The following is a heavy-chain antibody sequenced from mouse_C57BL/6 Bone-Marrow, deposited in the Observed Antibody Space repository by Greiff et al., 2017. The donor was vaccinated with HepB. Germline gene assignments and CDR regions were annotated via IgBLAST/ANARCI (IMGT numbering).Heavy chain of an antibody. CDR1: GYTFTSYG. CDR3: ARRRGLYYDYDERDWFAY. CDR2: IYPRSGNT. V-gene: IGHV1-81*01. D-gene: IGHD2-4*01. Sequence: QVQLQQSGAELARPGASVKLSCKASGYTFTSYGISWVKQRTGQGLEWIGEIYPRSGNTYYNEKFKGKATLTADKSSSTAYMELRSLTSEDSAVYFCARRRGLYYDYDERDWFAYWGQGTLVTVSA. J-gene: IGHJ3*01.